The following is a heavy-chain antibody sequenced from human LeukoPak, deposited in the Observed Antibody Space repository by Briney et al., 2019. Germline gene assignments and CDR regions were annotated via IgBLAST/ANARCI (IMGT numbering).Heavy chain of an antibody. Sequence: KPSETLSLTCAVYGGSFSGYYWSWIRQPPGKGLEWIGEINHSGSTNYNPSLKSRVTISVDTSKNQFSLKLSSVTAQDTAVYYCARGRIVLVPAAIRGSYYYYGMDVWGQGTTVTVSS. CDR1: GGSFSGYY. CDR2: INHSGST. J-gene: IGHJ6*02. CDR3: ARGRIVLVPAAIRGSYYYYGMDV. D-gene: IGHD2-2*02. V-gene: IGHV4-34*01.